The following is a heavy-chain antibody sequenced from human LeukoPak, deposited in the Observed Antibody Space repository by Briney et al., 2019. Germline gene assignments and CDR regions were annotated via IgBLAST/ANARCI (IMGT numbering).Heavy chain of an antibody. D-gene: IGHD6-19*01. J-gene: IGHJ4*02. CDR3: ARDFRAVAGL. CDR2: ISYDGSNK. Sequence: PGRSLRLSCAASGSTFSSYAMHWVRQAPGKGLEWVAVISYDGSNKYYADSVKGRFTISRDNSKNTLYLQMNSLRAEDTAVYYCARDFRAVAGLWGQGTLVTVSS. V-gene: IGHV3-30-3*01. CDR1: GSTFSSYA.